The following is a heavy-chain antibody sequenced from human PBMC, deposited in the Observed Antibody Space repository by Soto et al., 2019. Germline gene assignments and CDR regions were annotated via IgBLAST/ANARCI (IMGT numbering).Heavy chain of an antibody. CDR3: ASSLVAAQDY. Sequence: QVQLVQSGAEVKKPGASVKVSCRASGYTFISYDINWVRQATGQGLEWLGWMSPNSGNTGYAQKFQGRVTMTRNTSISTAYMELSSLRSEDTAVYYCASSLVAAQDYWGQGTLVTVSS. D-gene: IGHD6-6*01. CDR1: GYTFISYD. CDR2: MSPNSGNT. J-gene: IGHJ4*02. V-gene: IGHV1-8*01.